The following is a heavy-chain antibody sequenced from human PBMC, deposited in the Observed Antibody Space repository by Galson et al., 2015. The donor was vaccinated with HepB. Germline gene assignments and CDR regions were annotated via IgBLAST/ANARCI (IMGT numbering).Heavy chain of an antibody. CDR3: ARVRSSGWYVDY. J-gene: IGHJ4*02. Sequence: SLRLSCAASGFTFSTYTMNWVRQAPGKGLEWVSSISSSGTYIYYADSVKGPFTISRDNAKNSLYLQVNSLRADDTAVYYCARVRSSGWYVDYWGQGTLVTVSS. CDR1: GFTFSTYT. CDR2: ISSSGTYI. V-gene: IGHV3-21*01. D-gene: IGHD6-19*01.